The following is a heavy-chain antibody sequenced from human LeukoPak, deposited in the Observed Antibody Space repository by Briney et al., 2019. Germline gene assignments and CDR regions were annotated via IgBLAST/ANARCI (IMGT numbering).Heavy chain of an antibody. J-gene: IGHJ4*02. D-gene: IGHD3-22*01. CDR1: GFTFSSYS. V-gene: IGHV3-48*02. CDR3: SGGYYDSSGEIDY. CDR2: ISSSSSTI. Sequence: RGSLRLSCAASGFTFSSYSMNWVRQAPGKGLEWVSYISSSSSTIYYADSVKGRFTISRDNAKNSLYLQMNSLRDEDTAVYYCSGGYYDSSGEIDYWGQGTLVTVSS.